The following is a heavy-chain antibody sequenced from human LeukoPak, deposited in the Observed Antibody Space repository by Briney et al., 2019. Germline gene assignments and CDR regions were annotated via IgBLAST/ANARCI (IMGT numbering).Heavy chain of an antibody. CDR1: GFTFSSYA. V-gene: IGHV3-23*01. D-gene: IGHD3-9*01. CDR3: AKDDYDILTGYYSIDY. J-gene: IGHJ4*02. CDR2: ISGSGGST. Sequence: GGSLRLSCAASGFTFSSYAMSWVRQAPGKGLEWVSAISGSGGSTYYADSVMGRLTISRDNSKNTLYLQMNSLRAEDTAVYYCAKDDYDILTGYYSIDYWGQGTLVTVSS.